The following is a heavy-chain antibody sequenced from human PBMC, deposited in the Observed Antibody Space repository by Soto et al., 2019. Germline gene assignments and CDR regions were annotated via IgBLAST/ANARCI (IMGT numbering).Heavy chain of an antibody. J-gene: IGHJ6*02. D-gene: IGHD1-1*01. CDR3: ARGKGMEENYYYYGLDI. V-gene: IGHV1-2*04. Sequence: ASVKVSCKASGYTFTGYYIHWVRQAPGQGLEWVGWINPDSGGTNYAQKFQGWVTMTRDTSISTAYMELTRLRSEDTAVYYCARGKGMEENYYYYGLDIWGQGTTVTVSS. CDR2: INPDSGGT. CDR1: GYTFTGYY.